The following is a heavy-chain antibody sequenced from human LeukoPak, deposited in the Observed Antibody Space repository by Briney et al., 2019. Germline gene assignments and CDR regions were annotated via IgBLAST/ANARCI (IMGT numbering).Heavy chain of an antibody. D-gene: IGHD2-8*01. Sequence: ASIKVSCXASGYTFTDYYMHWVRQALGQGLQWMGRINPKTGGTNYAQKFQGRVTMTGDTSISTAYMELSRLGSDDTAVYYCARRVQTTGVFDYWGQGTLVTVSS. CDR1: GYTFTDYY. CDR2: INPKTGGT. CDR3: ARRVQTTGVFDY. J-gene: IGHJ4*02. V-gene: IGHV1-2*06.